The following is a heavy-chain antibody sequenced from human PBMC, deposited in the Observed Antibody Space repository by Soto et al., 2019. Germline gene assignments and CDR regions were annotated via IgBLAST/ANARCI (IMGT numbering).Heavy chain of an antibody. V-gene: IGHV4-39*01. J-gene: IGHJ3*02. CDR2: IYYSRST. D-gene: IGHD1-26*01. CDR1: GGSITTSGYY. Sequence: QLQLQESGPGLVKASETLSLTCAVSGGSITTSGYYWGWIRQPPGKGLEWIGSIYYSRSTYYNPSLESRVTISVDTSRNQFSLKLTSVTATDTAVYYCARHSDSGSHSQHAFHIWGQGTMVTVSS. CDR3: ARHSDSGSHSQHAFHI.